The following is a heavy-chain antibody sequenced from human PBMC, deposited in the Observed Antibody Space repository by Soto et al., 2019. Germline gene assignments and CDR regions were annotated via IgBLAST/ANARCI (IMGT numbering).Heavy chain of an antibody. D-gene: IGHD5-18*01. V-gene: IGHV4-59*01. CDR2: IYYSGST. CDR3: ARGNGDVITDTAITRSNWFDP. CDR1: GGSISSYY. Sequence: SETLSLTCTVSGGSISSYYWSWIRQPPGKGLEWIGYIYYSGSTNYNPSLKSRVTISVDTSKNQFSLKLSSVTAADTAVYYCARGNGDVITDTAITRSNWFDPWGQGTLVTVSS. J-gene: IGHJ5*02.